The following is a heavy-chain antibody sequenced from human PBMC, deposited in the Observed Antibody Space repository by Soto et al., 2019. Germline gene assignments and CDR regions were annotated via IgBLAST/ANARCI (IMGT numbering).Heavy chain of an antibody. Sequence: SETLSLTCAVYGGSFSGYFWNWVRQPPGKGLEWIGEINHRGSTKYNPSLKSRVTLSVDTSKNQFSLRVFSVTAADTAVYYCARDLSGYYYGMDVWGQGTTVTVSS. CDR3: ARDLSGYYYGMDV. CDR2: INHRGST. J-gene: IGHJ6*02. CDR1: GGSFSGYF. V-gene: IGHV4-34*01.